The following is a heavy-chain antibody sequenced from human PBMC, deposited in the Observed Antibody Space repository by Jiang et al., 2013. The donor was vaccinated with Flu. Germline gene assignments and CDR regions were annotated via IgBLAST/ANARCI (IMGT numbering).Heavy chain of an antibody. V-gene: IGHV5-51*01. J-gene: IGHJ4*02. Sequence: VQLVESGAEVKKPGESLKISCKGSGYSFTSYWIGWVRQMPGKGLEWMGIIYPGDSDTRYSPSFQGQVTISADKSISTAYLQWSSLKASDTAMYYCARPGSSGWYRDGLYYFDYWGQGTLVTVSS. CDR2: IYPGDSDT. CDR3: ARPGSSGWYRDGLYYFDY. D-gene: IGHD6-19*01. CDR1: GYSFTSYW.